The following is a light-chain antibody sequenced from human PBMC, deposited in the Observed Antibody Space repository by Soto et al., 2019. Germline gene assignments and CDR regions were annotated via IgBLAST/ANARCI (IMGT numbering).Light chain of an antibody. J-gene: IGKJ2*01. CDR2: DAS. CDR3: QQRGYT. V-gene: IGKV3-11*01. Sequence: IVWTQSPATLSLSPGERATLSCRPSQRVSSYLAWYQQKPGQAPRLLIYDASTRATGIPARFRGSGSGTDFTLSISSLEPEDFAVYYCQQRGYTFGQGTKLEIK. CDR1: QRVSSY.